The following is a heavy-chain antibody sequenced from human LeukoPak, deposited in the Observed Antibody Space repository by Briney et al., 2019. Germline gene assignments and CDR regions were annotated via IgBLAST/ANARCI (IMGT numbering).Heavy chain of an antibody. CDR1: GGSISSGSYY. CDR2: IYTSGST. CDR3: ARDTDYFDY. V-gene: IGHV4-61*02. J-gene: IGHJ4*02. Sequence: SETLSLTCTVSGGSISSGSYYWSRIRQPAGKGLEWIGRIYTSGSTNYNPSLKSRVTISVDTSKNQFSLKLSSVTAADSAVYYCARDTDYFDYWGQGTLVTVSS.